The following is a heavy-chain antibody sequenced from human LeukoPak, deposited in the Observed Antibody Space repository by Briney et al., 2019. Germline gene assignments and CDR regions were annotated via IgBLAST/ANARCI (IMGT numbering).Heavy chain of an antibody. D-gene: IGHD4-17*01. Sequence: GGSLRLSCAASGFTFSSYWMHWVRQAPGKGLVWVSRINSDGSSTRYADSVKGRFTISRDNAKNTLYLQMNSLRAEDAALYYCAKLAPLDGDYDYWGQGTLDTVSS. CDR1: GFTFSSYW. CDR3: AKLAPLDGDYDY. CDR2: INSDGSST. J-gene: IGHJ4*02. V-gene: IGHV3-74*01.